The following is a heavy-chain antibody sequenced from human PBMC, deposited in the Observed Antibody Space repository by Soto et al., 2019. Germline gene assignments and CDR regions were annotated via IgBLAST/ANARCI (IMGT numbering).Heavy chain of an antibody. CDR2: IYRGCRT. V-gene: IGHV3-53*01. CDR1: GFTVSIYY. CDR3: ARDIAAAGTGPYYYYYYGMDV. Sequence: GGSLRLSCAASGFTVSIYYMSSVRQARGKRLARVSLIYRGCRTYYADSVKGRFTISRDNSKNTLYLQMNSLRAEDTAVYYCARDIAAAGTGPYYYYYYGMDVWGQGTTVTVSS. J-gene: IGHJ6*02. D-gene: IGHD6-13*01.